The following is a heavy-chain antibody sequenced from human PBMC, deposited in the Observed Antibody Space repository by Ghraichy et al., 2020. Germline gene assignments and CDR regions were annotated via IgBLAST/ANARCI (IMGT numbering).Heavy chain of an antibody. V-gene: IGHV4-59*01. CDR2: IYYSGST. Sequence: SETLFLTCTVSGGSISSYYWSWIRQPPGKGLEWIGYIYYSGSTNYNPSLKSRVTISVDTSKNQFSLKLSSVTAADTAVYYCARGARHYDILTGYPMYYYYYMDVLGKGTTVTVSS. J-gene: IGHJ6*03. D-gene: IGHD3-9*01. CDR3: ARGARHYDILTGYPMYYYYYMDV. CDR1: GGSISSYY.